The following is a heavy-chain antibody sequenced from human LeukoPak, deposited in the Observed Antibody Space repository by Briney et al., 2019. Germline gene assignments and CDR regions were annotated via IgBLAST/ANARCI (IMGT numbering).Heavy chain of an antibody. CDR1: GFTFGSYA. V-gene: IGHV3-23*01. J-gene: IGHJ4*02. Sequence: GGSLRLSCAASGFTFGSYAMSWVRQAPGKGLEWVSAISASGGSTYYADSVMGRFAISRDNSMDTLYLQMNSLRAGDTAVYYCAKGSTPEGELRHDYWGQGTLVTVSS. D-gene: IGHD3-16*01. CDR3: AKGSTPEGELRHDY. CDR2: ISASGGST.